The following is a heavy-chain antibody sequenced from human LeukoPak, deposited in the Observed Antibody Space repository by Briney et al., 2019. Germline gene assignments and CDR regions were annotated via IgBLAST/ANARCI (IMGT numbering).Heavy chain of an antibody. Sequence: SVKVSCKTSGGTFNNSAISWVRQAPGQGLEWLGGIMPLFGTAGYAQEFQGRVTITKDESTRTVYLELTSLTSDDTAVYSCARDVHGDYGSGWFDPWGQGTLVSVSS. CDR2: IMPLFGTA. CDR3: ARDVHGDYGSGWFDP. V-gene: IGHV1-69*05. CDR1: GGTFNNSA. D-gene: IGHD4-17*01. J-gene: IGHJ5*02.